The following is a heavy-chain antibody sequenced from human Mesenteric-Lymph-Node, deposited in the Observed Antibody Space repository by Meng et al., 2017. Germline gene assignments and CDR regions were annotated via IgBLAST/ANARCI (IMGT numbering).Heavy chain of an antibody. CDR1: GFTVSSNY. J-gene: IGHJ4*02. D-gene: IGHD5-12*01. Sequence: GESLKISCAASGFTVSSNYMSWVRQAPGKGLEWVSVIYAGDRTYYADSVKGRFSISRDSSRNTLYMQMNSLRVEDTAVYYCANGYSPDYWGQGTLVTVSS. V-gene: IGHV3-53*01. CDR3: ANGYSPDY. CDR2: IYAGDRT.